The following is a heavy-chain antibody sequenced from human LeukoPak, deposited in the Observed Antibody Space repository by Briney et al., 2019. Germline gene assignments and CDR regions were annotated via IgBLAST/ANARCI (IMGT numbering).Heavy chain of an antibody. CDR3: ARRNYYGSGLIFMVWNWFDP. CDR2: INHSGST. D-gene: IGHD3-10*01. CDR1: GGSFSGYY. V-gene: IGHV4-34*01. J-gene: IGHJ5*02. Sequence: SETLSLTCAVYGGSFSGYYWSWIRQPPGKGLEWIGEINHSGSTNYNPSLKSRVTISVDTSKNQFSLKLSSVTAADTAVYYCARRNYYGSGLIFMVWNWFDPWGQGTLVTVSS.